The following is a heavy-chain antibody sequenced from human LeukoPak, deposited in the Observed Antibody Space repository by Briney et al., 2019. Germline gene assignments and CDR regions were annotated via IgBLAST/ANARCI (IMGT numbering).Heavy chain of an antibody. CDR1: GSMYNYY. J-gene: IGHJ5*02. CDR3: ARHIPHYGDYYNWFDP. V-gene: IGHV4-59*08. D-gene: IGHD4-17*01. CDR2: IHYNGIT. Sequence: SETLSLTCTVSGSMYNYYWSWIRQPPGKGLEWIGYIHYNGITNYNPSLKTRVTMSLDTSKNQVSLNLNSVTAADTAVYYCARHIPHYGDYYNWFDPWGQGTLVTVSS.